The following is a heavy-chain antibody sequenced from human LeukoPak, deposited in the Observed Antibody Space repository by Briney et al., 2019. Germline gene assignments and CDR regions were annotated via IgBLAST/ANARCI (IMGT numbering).Heavy chain of an antibody. CDR2: ISSSSSYI. J-gene: IGHJ4*02. CDR3: ARDHDPIFYYFDY. V-gene: IGHV3-21*01. Sequence: GGSLRLSCAASGFTFSSYAMSWVRQAPGKGLEWVSSISSSSSYIYYADSVKGRFTISRDNAKNSLYLQMNSLRAEDTAVYYCARDHDPIFYYFDYWGQGTLVTVSS. CDR1: GFTFSSYA. D-gene: IGHD3-16*01.